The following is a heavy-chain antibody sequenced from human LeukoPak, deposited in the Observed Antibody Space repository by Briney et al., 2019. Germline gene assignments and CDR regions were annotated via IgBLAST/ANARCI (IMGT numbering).Heavy chain of an antibody. V-gene: IGHV4-30-4*01. CDR3: ARAFFSYGSGSYYIRGRYNWFDP. CDR2: IYYSGST. Sequence: PSQTLSLTCTVSGGSISSGDYYWSWIRQPPGKGLEWIGYIYYSGSTYYNPSLKSRVTTSVDTSKNQFSLKLSSVTAADTAVYYCARAFFSYGSGSYYIRGRYNWFDPWGQGTLVTVSS. CDR1: GGSISSGDYY. D-gene: IGHD3-10*01. J-gene: IGHJ5*02.